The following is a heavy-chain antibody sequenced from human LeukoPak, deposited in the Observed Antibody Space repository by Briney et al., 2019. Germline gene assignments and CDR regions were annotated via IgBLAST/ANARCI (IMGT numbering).Heavy chain of an antibody. V-gene: IGHV3-23*01. Sequence: GGSLRLSCTASGYTFNSYAMSWVRQAPGKGLEWVSGISGSGTSTYYADSVKGRFTISRDNSKSTLYLQMNSLRAEHTALYYCAKEPASGSCFDYWGQGTLVTVSS. D-gene: IGHD3-10*01. CDR1: GYTFNSYA. CDR2: ISGSGTST. J-gene: IGHJ4*02. CDR3: AKEPASGSCFDY.